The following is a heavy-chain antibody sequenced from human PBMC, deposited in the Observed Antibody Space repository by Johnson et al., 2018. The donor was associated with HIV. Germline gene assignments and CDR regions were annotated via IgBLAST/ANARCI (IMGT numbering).Heavy chain of an antibody. V-gene: IGHV3-9*01. J-gene: IGHJ3*02. CDR1: GFTFDDYA. CDR3: AKDRDSSSPNDAFDI. CDR2: ISWNSGSI. D-gene: IGHD6-6*01. Sequence: VQVVESGGGLVQPGRSLRLSCAASGFTFDDYAMHWVRQAPGKGLEWVSGISWNSGSIGYADSVKGRFTISRDNAKNTLYRQMNSLRAEDTAVYYCAKDRDSSSPNDAFDIWGQGTMVTVSS.